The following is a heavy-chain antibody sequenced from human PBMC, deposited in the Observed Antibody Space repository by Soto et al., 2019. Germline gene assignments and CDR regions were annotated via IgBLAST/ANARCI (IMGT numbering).Heavy chain of an antibody. CDR2: IERDDDDK. D-gene: IGHD1-20*01. CDR3: ARSIRGPRRLNGMDV. V-gene: IGHV2-70*13. CDR1: GFSLTSPGMC. Sequence: SGPTLVNPTDTLTLTCTFSGFSLTSPGMCVSWIRQPPGKALEWLALIERDDDDKYYSTSLKTRLTISKDTRKNQVVLTMANMEPADTGTYYCARSIRGPRRLNGMDVWGQGTTVTVSS. J-gene: IGHJ6*02.